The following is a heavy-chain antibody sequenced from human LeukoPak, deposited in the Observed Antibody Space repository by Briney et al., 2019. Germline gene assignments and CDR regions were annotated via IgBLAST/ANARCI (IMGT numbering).Heavy chain of an antibody. CDR3: ARETGRDGYKDLDY. J-gene: IGHJ4*02. Sequence: GPGKVSFKASWNRVSDYYINLGRQAPGKRPWGRGWINPISGGTNFPQKFQGRVTLARDTSISTGYMELSRLTSDDTAVYYCARETGRDGYKDLDYWGQGTLVTVSS. D-gene: IGHD5-24*01. CDR1: WNRVSDYY. V-gene: IGHV1-2*02. CDR2: INPISGGT.